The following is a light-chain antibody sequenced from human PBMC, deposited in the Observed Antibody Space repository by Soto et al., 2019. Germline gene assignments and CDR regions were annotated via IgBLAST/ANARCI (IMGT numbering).Light chain of an antibody. CDR2: EVT. V-gene: IGLV2-8*01. J-gene: IGLJ1*01. Sequence: QSALTQPPSASGSPGQSVTISCTGTSSDIGNYNSVSWYQQHPGKAPKLMIYEVTKRPSGVPDRFSVSKSGNTASLTVSCLHAEDEAEYDCKSYVESSILYVVGTGTKLTVL. CDR3: KSYVESSILYV. CDR1: SSDIGNYNS.